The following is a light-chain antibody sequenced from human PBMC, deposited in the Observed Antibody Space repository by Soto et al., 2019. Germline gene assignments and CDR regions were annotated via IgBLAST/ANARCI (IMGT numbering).Light chain of an antibody. CDR3: QQYYSAPLT. CDR2: WAS. J-gene: IGKJ4*01. V-gene: IGKV4-1*01. Sequence: DIVLTQSPDSLAVSLGDRATINCKSSHSVLYSANNRNYLAWYQKRLGQPPKLLFYWASTLESGVPDRFSGSGPGTDFTLAISSLQAEDVAVYFCQQYYSAPLTFGGGTKVEIK. CDR1: HSVLYSANNRNY.